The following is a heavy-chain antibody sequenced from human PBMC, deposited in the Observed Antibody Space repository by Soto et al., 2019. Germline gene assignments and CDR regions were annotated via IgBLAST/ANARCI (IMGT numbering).Heavy chain of an antibody. V-gene: IGHV1-58*01. CDR3: AAEYQLLLRRYGMDV. CDR1: GFTFTSSA. CDR2: IVVGSGNT. Sequence: GASVKVSCKASGFTFTSSAVQWVRQARGQRLEWIGWIVVGSGNTNYAQKFQERVTITRDMSTSTAYMELSSLRSEDTAVYYCAAEYQLLLRRYGMDVWGQGTTVTVS. D-gene: IGHD2-2*01. J-gene: IGHJ6*02.